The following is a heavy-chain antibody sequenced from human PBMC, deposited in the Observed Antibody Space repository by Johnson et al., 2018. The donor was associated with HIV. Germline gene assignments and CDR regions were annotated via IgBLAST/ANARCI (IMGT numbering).Heavy chain of an antibody. J-gene: IGHJ3*01. CDR2: ISYDGSNK. V-gene: IGHV3-30*04. CDR1: GFTFSSYA. D-gene: IGHD1-1*01. CDR3: ARSGPNWAFDF. Sequence: QVQLLESGGGVVQPGRSLRLSCAASGFTFSSYAMHWVRQAPGKGLDWVAVISYDGSNKYYADSVKGRFTISRDNARNTMFLQMNSLRADDKAVYYCARSGPNWAFDFWGQGTMVTVSS.